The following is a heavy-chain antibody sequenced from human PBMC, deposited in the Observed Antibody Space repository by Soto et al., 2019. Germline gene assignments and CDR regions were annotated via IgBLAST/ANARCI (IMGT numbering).Heavy chain of an antibody. CDR1: RFTFSTYE. CDR3: VRYCSTTLCNGVATRTFDY. CDR2: ISTSGSTV. D-gene: IGHD2-2*01. J-gene: IGHJ4*02. Sequence: GGSLRLSCAASRFTFSTYEMNWVRQAPGKGLEWVSYISTSGSTVYYADSVKGRFTISRDNTRNSLYLQMNSLGDEDTALYYCVRYCSTTLCNGVATRTFDYWGQGTLVTVSS. V-gene: IGHV3-48*03.